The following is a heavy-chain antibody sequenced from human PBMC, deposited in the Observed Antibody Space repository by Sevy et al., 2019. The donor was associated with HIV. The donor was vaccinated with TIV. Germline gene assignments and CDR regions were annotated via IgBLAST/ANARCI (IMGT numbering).Heavy chain of an antibody. CDR1: GFTFSSYS. CDR2: ISSGSSYI. Sequence: GGSLRLSCAASGFTFSSYSLSSCSMNWVRQAPGKGLEWVSSISSGSSYIFYADSVKGRFTISRDNAKNSLYLQMNSLRAEDTAVYYCARDRGVGTSSYGMDVWGQGTTVTVSS. CDR3: ARDRGVGTSSYGMDV. J-gene: IGHJ6*02. D-gene: IGHD1-26*01. V-gene: IGHV3-21*01.